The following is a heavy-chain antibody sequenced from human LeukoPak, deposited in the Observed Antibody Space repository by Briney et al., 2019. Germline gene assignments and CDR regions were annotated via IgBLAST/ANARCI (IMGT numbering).Heavy chain of an antibody. CDR2: ISSSSSYI. V-gene: IGHV3-21*01. J-gene: IGHJ6*03. D-gene: IGHD2-15*01. CDR3: ARGGLAYCSGGSCYSSYYYYYMDV. CDR1: GFTFSSYS. Sequence: GGSLRLSCAASGFTFSSYSMDWVRQAPGKGLEWVSSISSSSSYIYYADSVKGRFTISRDNAKNSLYLQMNSLRAEDTAVYYCARGGLAYCSGGSCYSSYYYYYMDVWGKGTTVTVSS.